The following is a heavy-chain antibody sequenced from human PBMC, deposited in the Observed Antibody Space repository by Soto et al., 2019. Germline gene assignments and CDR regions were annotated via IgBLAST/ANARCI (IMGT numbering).Heavy chain of an antibody. D-gene: IGHD3-9*01. V-gene: IGHV4-38-2*01. CDR1: GYSISSGYY. Sequence: SETLSLTCAVSGYSISSGYYWGWIRQPPGKGLEWIGSIYRSGSTYYNPSLKSRVTISVDTSKNQFSLKLSSVTAADTAVYYCARALGYFDWLFPRGWFDPWGQGTLVTVSS. CDR3: ARALGYFDWLFPRGWFDP. J-gene: IGHJ5*02. CDR2: IYRSGST.